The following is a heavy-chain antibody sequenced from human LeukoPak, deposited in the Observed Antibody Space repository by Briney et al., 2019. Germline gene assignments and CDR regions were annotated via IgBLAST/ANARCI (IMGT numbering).Heavy chain of an antibody. CDR3: ARSIAARPSWFDP. D-gene: IGHD6-6*01. V-gene: IGHV4-4*02. Sequence: SETLSLTCAVSGGSISSSNWWSWVRQPPGQGLEWIGEIYHSGSTNYNPSLKSRVTISVDKSKNQFSLKLSSVTAADTAVYYCARSIAARPSWFDPWGQGTLVTVSS. J-gene: IGHJ5*02. CDR1: GGSISSSNW. CDR2: IYHSGST.